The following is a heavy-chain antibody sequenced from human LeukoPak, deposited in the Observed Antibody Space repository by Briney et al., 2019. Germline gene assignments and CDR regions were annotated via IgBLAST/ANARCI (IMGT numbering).Heavy chain of an antibody. J-gene: IGHJ3*02. Sequence: GRSLRLSCAASGFTFSAYFMHWVRQAPGKGLEWVADIANDGSRTFYIESVKGRFTISRDNSKNTLYLQMNSLRAEDTAIYFCARERQDTVLHSGAFDIWGQGTMVTVSS. CDR2: IANDGSRT. CDR1: GFTFSAYF. D-gene: IGHD2-21*01. V-gene: IGHV3-30*04. CDR3: ARERQDTVLHSGAFDI.